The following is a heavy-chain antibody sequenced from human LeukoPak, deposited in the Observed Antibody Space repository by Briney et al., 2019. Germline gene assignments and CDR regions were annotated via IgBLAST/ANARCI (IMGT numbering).Heavy chain of an antibody. CDR3: ARDSRYSGSQHFDY. V-gene: IGHV3-66*01. CDR1: GFTVSSNY. CDR2: IYSSGST. Sequence: PGGSLRLSCAASGFTVSSNYMSWVRQAPGKGLEWGSVIYSSGSTYYADSVKGRFTISRDNSKNTLYLQMNSLRAEDTAVYYCARDSRYSGSQHFDYWGQGTLVTVSS. J-gene: IGHJ4*02. D-gene: IGHD1-26*01.